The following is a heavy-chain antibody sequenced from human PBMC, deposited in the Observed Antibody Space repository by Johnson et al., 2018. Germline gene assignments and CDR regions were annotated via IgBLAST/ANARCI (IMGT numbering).Heavy chain of an antibody. CDR2: IYSDDAT. D-gene: IGHD4-17*01. CDR3: AIMGHYGDNGFDI. J-gene: IGHJ3*02. CDR1: GFTFRTKY. V-gene: IGHV3-66*02. Sequence: VQLVQSGGGLVQPGGSLRLPCATSGFTFRTKYMSWVRQAPGKGLEWISVIYSDDATYYADSVRGRFTISRDNSKDTLLLQMNSLRTEDTAVYYCAIMGHYGDNGFDIWGQVTMVTVSS.